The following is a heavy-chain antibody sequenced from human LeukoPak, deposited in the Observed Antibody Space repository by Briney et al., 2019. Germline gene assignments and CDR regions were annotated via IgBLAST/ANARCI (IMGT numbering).Heavy chain of an antibody. J-gene: IGHJ4*02. CDR3: ARGIYCGGECYSTYYFDY. CDR2: VSSSSSTI. CDR1: GFTFNSYS. V-gene: IGHV3-48*02. Sequence: GGSLRLSCAASGFTFNSYSMNWVRQAPGKGLEWISYVSSSSSTIYYADSVKGRFTISRDNAKNSLYLQMNSLRDEDTAVYYCARGIYCGGECYSTYYFDYWGQGTLVTVSS. D-gene: IGHD2-21*01.